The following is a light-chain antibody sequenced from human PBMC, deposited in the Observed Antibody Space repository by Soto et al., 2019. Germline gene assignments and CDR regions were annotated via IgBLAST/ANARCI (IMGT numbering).Light chain of an antibody. CDR3: QTWGTGSL. CDR2: LNSDGSH. Sequence: QLVLTQSPSASASLGASVKLTCTLSSGHSSYAIAWHQQQPEKGPRYLMKLNSDGSHSKGDGIPDRFSGSSSGAERYLTISSLQSEDEADYYCQTWGTGSLFGGGTPLTVL. J-gene: IGLJ2*01. CDR1: SGHSSYA. V-gene: IGLV4-69*01.